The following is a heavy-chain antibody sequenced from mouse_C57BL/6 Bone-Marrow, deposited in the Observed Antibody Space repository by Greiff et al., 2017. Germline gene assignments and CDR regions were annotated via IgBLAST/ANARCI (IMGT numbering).Heavy chain of an antibody. CDR3: AREGGPNYYGSSWSWYFDV. J-gene: IGHJ1*03. D-gene: IGHD1-1*01. V-gene: IGHV4-1*01. Sequence: EVKLLESGGGLVQPGGSLKLSCAASGIDFSRYWMSWVRRAPGKGLEWIGEINPDSSTINYAPSLKDKFIIYRDNAKNTLYLQMSKVRSEETALYYCAREGGPNYYGSSWSWYFDVWGTGTTVTVSS. CDR2: INPDSSTI. CDR1: GIDFSRYW.